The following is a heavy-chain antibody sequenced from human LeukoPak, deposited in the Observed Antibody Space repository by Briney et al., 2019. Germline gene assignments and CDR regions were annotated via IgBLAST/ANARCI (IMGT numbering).Heavy chain of an antibody. D-gene: IGHD5-12*01. J-gene: IGHJ6*02. CDR1: GGTFSSYA. CDR2: IIPIFGTA. CDR3: AREGYSGYDLTSDYYYYGMDV. V-gene: IGHV1-69*13. Sequence: GASVKVSCKASGGTFSSYAISWVRQAPGQGLEWMGGIIPIFGTANYAQKFQGRVTITADESTSIAYMELSSLRSEDTAVYYCAREGYSGYDLTSDYYYYGMDVWGQGTTVTVSS.